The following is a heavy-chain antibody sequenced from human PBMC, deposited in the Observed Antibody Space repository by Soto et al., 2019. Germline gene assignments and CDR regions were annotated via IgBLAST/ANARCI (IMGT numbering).Heavy chain of an antibody. Sequence: QVYLVESGGGLVKPGGSLRLSCVTSGFTFGDFDMSWTRQAPGKGLEWVSHINSRSTYTNYADSVKGRFTVSRDNAKNSLSLQMNSLRVEDTAVYYCARDLEGYYADLWGQGTLVTVSP. D-gene: IGHD3-22*01. CDR1: GFTFGDFD. J-gene: IGHJ5*02. V-gene: IGHV3-11*06. CDR3: ARDLEGYYADL. CDR2: INSRSTYT.